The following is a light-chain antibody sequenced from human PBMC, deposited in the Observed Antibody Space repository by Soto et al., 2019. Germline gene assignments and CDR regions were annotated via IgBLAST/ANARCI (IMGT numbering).Light chain of an antibody. V-gene: IGLV2-14*01. CDR1: SSDFGGYNY. CDR3: RSYTSSSSLGV. CDR2: DVS. Sequence: SVLTQPACGDGAPGQSITVSFTRNSSDFGGYNYVSWYQQHPGKAPKLMIYDVSNRPSGVSNRFSGSKSGNTASLTISGLQAEDEADYYCRSYTSSSSLGVFGPGTKVTLL. J-gene: IGLJ1*01.